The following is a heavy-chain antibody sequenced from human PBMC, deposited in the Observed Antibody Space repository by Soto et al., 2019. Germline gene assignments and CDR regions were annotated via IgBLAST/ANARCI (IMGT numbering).Heavy chain of an antibody. Sequence: QLQLQESGPGLVKPSETLSLTCTVSGGSISSSNYYWDWIRQPPGVGLEWIGSIYYSGSTYYNPSLKSRVTISVDTSKNQFSLKLSSVTAADTAVYYCARRGWMQLNWYFDLWGRGTLVTVSS. V-gene: IGHV4-39*01. D-gene: IGHD5-18*01. CDR3: ARRGWMQLNWYFDL. J-gene: IGHJ2*01. CDR2: IYYSGST. CDR1: GGSISSSNYY.